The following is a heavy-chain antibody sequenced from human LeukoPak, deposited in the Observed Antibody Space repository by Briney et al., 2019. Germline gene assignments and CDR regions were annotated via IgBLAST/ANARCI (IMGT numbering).Heavy chain of an antibody. V-gene: IGHV4-4*02. J-gene: IGHJ5*02. CDR3: ARDQLYCSSSSCRNLGWFDP. D-gene: IGHD2-2*01. Sequence: PSETLSLTCDVSGDSMSNYWWSWVRQPPGKGLEWIGEISHRGTTNYNTSLKSRVTISIDTSKNQFSLRLISVTAADTAVYYCARDQLYCSSSSCRNLGWFDPWGLGTLVTVSS. CDR2: ISHRGTT. CDR1: GDSMSNYW.